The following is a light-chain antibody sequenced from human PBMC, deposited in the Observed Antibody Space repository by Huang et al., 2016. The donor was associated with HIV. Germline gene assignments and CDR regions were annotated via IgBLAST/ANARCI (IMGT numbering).Light chain of an antibody. J-gene: IGKJ5*01. CDR2: DAS. Sequence: EIVLTQSPATLSLSPGERATLSCRASQRITSSLAWYQQKPDQPPRRLIDDASNRATGIPARLSGSRSGTDFTLTISRLEREDFAVYYSQQRFNSITFGQGTRLEIK. CDR3: QQRFNSIT. CDR1: QRITSS. V-gene: IGKV3-11*01.